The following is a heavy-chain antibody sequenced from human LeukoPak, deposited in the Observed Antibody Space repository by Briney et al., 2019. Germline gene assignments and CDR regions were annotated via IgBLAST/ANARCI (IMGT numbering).Heavy chain of an antibody. CDR3: ARHDDSSGYYLYYFDY. J-gene: IGHJ4*02. V-gene: IGHV4-59*08. Sequence: SETLSLTCTVSGGSISSYYWSWIRQPPGKGLEWIGYIYYSGSTNYNPSLKSRVTISVDTSKNQFSLKLSSVTAADTAVYYCARHDDSSGYYLYYFDYWGQGTLVTVSS. CDR1: GGSISSYY. D-gene: IGHD3-22*01. CDR2: IYYSGST.